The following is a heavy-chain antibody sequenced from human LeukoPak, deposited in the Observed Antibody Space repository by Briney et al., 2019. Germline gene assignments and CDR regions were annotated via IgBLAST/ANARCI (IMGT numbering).Heavy chain of an antibody. V-gene: IGHV4-4*07. CDR1: GGSIRNYY. J-gene: IGHJ6*02. CDR2: FYSSGRH. Sequence: SETLSLTCTVSGGSIRNYYWIWLRQPAGKGLEGIGRFYSSGRHNYNPSLKSRVTMSVDTPKNPISLRLSSVTAADTAVYYCARLFPAAGPPCYYIMDVWGQGTTVTVSS. CDR3: ARLFPAAGPPCYYIMDV. D-gene: IGHD6-13*01.